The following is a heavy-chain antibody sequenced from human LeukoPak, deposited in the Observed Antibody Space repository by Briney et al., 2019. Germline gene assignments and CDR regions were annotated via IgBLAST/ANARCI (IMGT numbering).Heavy chain of an antibody. CDR2: ISGSGGST. V-gene: IGHV3-23*01. CDR1: GFTFSNYA. Sequence: PGGSLKLSCAASGFTFSNYAMSWVRQAPGKGLEWVSTISGSGGSTYYADSVKGRFTISRDNSKNTLYLQMNSLRAEDTAVYYCAKDFPYYYDTSGYYQDSWGQGTLVTVSS. CDR3: AKDFPYYYDTSGYYQDS. D-gene: IGHD3-22*01. J-gene: IGHJ4*02.